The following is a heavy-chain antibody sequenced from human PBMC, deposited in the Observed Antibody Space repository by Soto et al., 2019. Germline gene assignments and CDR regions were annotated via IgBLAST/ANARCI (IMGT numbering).Heavy chain of an antibody. Sequence: ASVKVSCKASGYTFTSYGISWVRQAPGQGLEWMGWISAYNGNTNYAQKLQGRVTMTTDTSTSTAYMELRSLRSDDTAVYYCARAPLAVAGGGISPWFDPWGQGTLVTVSS. CDR2: ISAYNGNT. D-gene: IGHD6-19*01. CDR3: ARAPLAVAGGGISPWFDP. CDR1: GYTFTSYG. V-gene: IGHV1-18*01. J-gene: IGHJ5*02.